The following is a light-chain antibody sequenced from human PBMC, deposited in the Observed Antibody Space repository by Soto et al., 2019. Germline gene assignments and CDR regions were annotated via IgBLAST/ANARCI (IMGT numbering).Light chain of an antibody. CDR2: AAS. V-gene: IGKV1-27*01. CDR1: QAINNY. Sequence: DIQMTQSPSSLSASVGDRVTITCRASQAINNYVAWYQQKPGQGPQLLIYAASTLQSGVPSRLSGSGSGTDFTLTISRLQPEDVATYYCQKYDSVLLIFGGGTKVEVK. J-gene: IGKJ4*01. CDR3: QKYDSVLLI.